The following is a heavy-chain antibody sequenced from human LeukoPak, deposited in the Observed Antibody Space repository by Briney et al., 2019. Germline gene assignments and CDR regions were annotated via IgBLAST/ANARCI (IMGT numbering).Heavy chain of an antibody. CDR1: GFTFSSYA. J-gene: IGHJ4*02. Sequence: PGGSLRLSCAASGFTFSSYAMSWVRQAPGKGLEWVSLMSGTGGNTYYADPVKGRFTISRDNSKNTLYLHMNSLRAEDTALYFCAKGHTGYDFPHFDYWGQGTLVIVSS. D-gene: IGHD5-12*01. CDR2: MSGTGGNT. V-gene: IGHV3-23*01. CDR3: AKGHTGYDFPHFDY.